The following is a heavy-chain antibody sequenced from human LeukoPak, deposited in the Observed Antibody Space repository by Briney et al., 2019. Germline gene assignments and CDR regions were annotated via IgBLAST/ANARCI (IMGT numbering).Heavy chain of an antibody. CDR1: GLTFSSYE. CDR2: ISSSVSTI. V-gene: IGHV3-48*03. CDR3: ARFSGYYYFDFDY. J-gene: IGHJ4*02. D-gene: IGHD3-22*01. Sequence: PGGSLRLSCAASGLTFSSYEMNWVRQAPGKGLKWVSYISSSVSTIYYADSVKGRFTISRDNAKNSLYLQMNSLRAEDTAVYYCARFSGYYYFDFDYWGQGTLVTVSS.